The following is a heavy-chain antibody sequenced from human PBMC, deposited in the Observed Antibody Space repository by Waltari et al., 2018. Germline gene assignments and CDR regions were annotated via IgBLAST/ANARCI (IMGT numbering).Heavy chain of an antibody. CDR3: ARVGDYDYIWGSYTFDY. Sequence: EVQLVQSGAEVKKPGESLKISCKGSGYSFTSYWIGWVRQMPGKGLEWMGIISPGDSDTRYIPTFQGQVTISADKSISTAYLQWSSLKASDTAMYYCARVGDYDYIWGSYTFDYWGQGTLVTVSS. J-gene: IGHJ4*02. V-gene: IGHV5-51*03. CDR1: GYSFTSYW. D-gene: IGHD3-16*01. CDR2: ISPGDSDT.